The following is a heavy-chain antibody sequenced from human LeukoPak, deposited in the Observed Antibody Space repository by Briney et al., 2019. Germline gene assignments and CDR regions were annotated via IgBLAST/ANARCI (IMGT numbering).Heavy chain of an antibody. CDR2: ISAYNGNT. J-gene: IGHJ6*02. CDR1: GYTFTSYG. Sequence: ASVKVSCKASGYTFTSYGISWVRQAPGQGLEWMGWISAYNGNTNYAQKLQGRVTMTTDTSTSTAYMELRSLRSDDTAVYYCARDQMDGSGSYDYYYYGMDVWGQGTTVTVSS. D-gene: IGHD3-10*01. CDR3: ARDQMDGSGSYDYYYYGMDV. V-gene: IGHV1-18*01.